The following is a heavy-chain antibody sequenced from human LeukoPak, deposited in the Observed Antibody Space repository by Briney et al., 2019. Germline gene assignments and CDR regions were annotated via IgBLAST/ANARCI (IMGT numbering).Heavy chain of an antibody. CDR1: GYTFTSYG. Sequence: ASVKVSCKASGYTFTSYGISWVRQAPGQGLEWMGWISAYNGNTNYAQKLQGRVTMTTDTSTSTAYMELRSLRSDDTAVYYCARHIRRGYSYGYNWFDPWGQGTLVTVSS. D-gene: IGHD5-18*01. J-gene: IGHJ5*02. CDR2: ISAYNGNT. CDR3: ARHIRRGYSYGYNWFDP. V-gene: IGHV1-18*01.